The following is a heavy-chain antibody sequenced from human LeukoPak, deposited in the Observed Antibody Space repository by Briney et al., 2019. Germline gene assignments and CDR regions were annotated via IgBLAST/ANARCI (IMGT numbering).Heavy chain of an antibody. J-gene: IGHJ6*03. Sequence: SETLSLTCNVSGGSIRGYYWSWIRQPPGKGLEWIGYIYSSGSTNYNPSLKSRVTMSVDTSKNQFSLKVSSVTAADTAVYYCARVFDSGSQTYFYYMDVWGKGTTVTISS. CDR3: ARVFDSGSQTYFYYMDV. CDR2: IYSSGST. V-gene: IGHV4-59*01. CDR1: GGSIRGYY. D-gene: IGHD3-10*01.